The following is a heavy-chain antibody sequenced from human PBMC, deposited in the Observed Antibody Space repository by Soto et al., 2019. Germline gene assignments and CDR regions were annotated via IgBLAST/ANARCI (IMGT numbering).Heavy chain of an antibody. CDR3: AREGGESSDGLYYFDS. Sequence: KPSETLSLTCTVSGGSISSDDYYWSWIRQPPGKGLEWIGYIYYSGSTYYNPSLKSRVTISIDTSKNQFSLKLSSVTAADTAVYFCAREGGESSDGLYYFDSWGQGSLVTVSS. J-gene: IGHJ4*02. CDR2: IYYSGST. CDR1: GGSISSDDYY. V-gene: IGHV4-30-4*01. D-gene: IGHD3-16*01.